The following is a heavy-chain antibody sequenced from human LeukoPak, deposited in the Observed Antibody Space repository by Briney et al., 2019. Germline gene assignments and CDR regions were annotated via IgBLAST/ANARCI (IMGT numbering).Heavy chain of an antibody. CDR3: ARGLRRGSGSPTGY. CDR1: GGTFSSYA. V-gene: IGHV1-69*05. J-gene: IGHJ4*02. D-gene: IGHD3-10*01. CDR2: IIPIFGTA. Sequence: GSSVKVSCKASGGTFSSYAISWVRQAPGQGLEWMGGIIPIFGTANYAQKFQGRVTMTRNTSISTAYMELSSLRSEDTAVYYCARGLRRGSGSPTGYWGQGTLVTVSS.